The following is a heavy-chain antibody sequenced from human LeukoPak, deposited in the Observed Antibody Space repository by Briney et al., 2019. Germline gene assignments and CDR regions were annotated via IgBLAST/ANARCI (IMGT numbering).Heavy chain of an antibody. CDR3: ASGIIVGANIRAFDS. CDR1: GGSFRNYY. V-gene: IGHV4-59*01. D-gene: IGHD1-26*01. J-gene: IGHJ4*02. CDR2: IFYSGAT. Sequence: SETLSLTRTVSGGSFRNYYWSWLPQPPRKSLEYIGYIFYSGATNYNPSLQSRVRLSVDTYENEFSQKVNTVAAADADVYYCASGIIVGANIRAFDSWGLGTMVTVCS.